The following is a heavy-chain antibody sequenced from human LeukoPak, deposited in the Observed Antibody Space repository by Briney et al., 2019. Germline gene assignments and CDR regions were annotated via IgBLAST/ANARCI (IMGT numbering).Heavy chain of an antibody. J-gene: IGHJ4*02. Sequence: ASVKVSCKASGYTFTGYYMHWVRQAPGQGREWRGWINPNSGGTNYAQKFQGRVTMTRDTSISTAYMELSRLRSDDTAVYYCARAAYYYDSSGYSPSHFDYWGQGTLVTVSS. V-gene: IGHV1-2*02. CDR3: ARAAYYYDSSGYSPSHFDY. CDR1: GYTFTGYY. CDR2: INPNSGGT. D-gene: IGHD3-22*01.